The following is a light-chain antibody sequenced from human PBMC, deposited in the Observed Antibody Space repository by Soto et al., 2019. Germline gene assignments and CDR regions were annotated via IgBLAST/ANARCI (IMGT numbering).Light chain of an antibody. Sequence: EIVLTQSPGTLSLSPGERATLSCRASQSVSSSYLAWYQQKPGQAPRLLIYGASSRATGIPDRFSGSGSGTDFTLTISRLEIEDLAVYYCHQYDSSTLTFGGGTKVEIK. V-gene: IGKV3-20*01. CDR3: HQYDSSTLT. CDR1: QSVSSSY. CDR2: GAS. J-gene: IGKJ4*01.